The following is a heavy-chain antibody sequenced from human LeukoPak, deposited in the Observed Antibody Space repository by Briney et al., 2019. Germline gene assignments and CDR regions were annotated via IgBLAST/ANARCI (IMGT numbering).Heavy chain of an antibody. CDR3: ARDAYSGSYPLDY. CDR1: GFTFSSYW. V-gene: IGHV3-74*01. Sequence: GGSLRLSCAASGFTFSSYWMHWVRQAPGKGLVWVSRINGDGSSTAYADSVKGRFTISRDNAKNTLYLQMNSLTAEDTAVYYCARDAYSGSYPLDYWGQGTLVTVSS. CDR2: INGDGSST. D-gene: IGHD1-26*01. J-gene: IGHJ4*02.